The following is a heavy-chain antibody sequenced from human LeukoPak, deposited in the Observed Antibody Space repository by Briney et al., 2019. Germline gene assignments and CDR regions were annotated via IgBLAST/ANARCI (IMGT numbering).Heavy chain of an antibody. V-gene: IGHV3-30*18. CDR3: AKERSMTTHFMDFDY. CDR2: ISYDGSNK. J-gene: IGHJ4*02. D-gene: IGHD4-17*01. Sequence: QTGGSLRLSCAASGFTFSSYGMHWVRQAPGKGLEWVAVISYDGSNKYYADSVKGRFAISRDNSKNTLYLQMNSLRAEDTAVYYCAKERSMTTHFMDFDYWGQGTLVTVSS. CDR1: GFTFSSYG.